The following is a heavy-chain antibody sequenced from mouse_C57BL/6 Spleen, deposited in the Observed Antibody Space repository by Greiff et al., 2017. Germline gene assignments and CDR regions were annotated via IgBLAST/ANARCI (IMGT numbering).Heavy chain of an antibody. V-gene: IGHV5-2*01. D-gene: IGHD1-1*01. CDR2: INSAGGST. CDR3: ARRGVVATGGWYFDV. CDR1: EYEFPSHD. J-gene: IGHJ1*03. Sequence: EVKLMESGGGLVQPGESLKLSCESNEYEFPSHDMSWVRKTPEKRLELVAAINSAGGSTYYPDTMERRFIISRDNTKKTLYLQMSSLRSEDTALYYCARRGVVATGGWYFDVWGTGTTVTVSS.